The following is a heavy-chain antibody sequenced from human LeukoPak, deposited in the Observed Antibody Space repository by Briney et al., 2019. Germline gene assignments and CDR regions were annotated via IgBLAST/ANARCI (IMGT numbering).Heavy chain of an antibody. J-gene: IGHJ5*02. Sequence: GGSLRLSCAASGFTFSSYAMSWVRQAPGKGLEWASAISGSGGSTYYADSVKGRFAISRDNSKNTLYLQMNSLRAEDTAVYYCAKEVGSRDFWSGYTDGNWFDPWGQGTLVTVSS. CDR2: ISGSGGST. CDR3: AKEVGSRDFWSGYTDGNWFDP. V-gene: IGHV3-23*01. D-gene: IGHD3-3*01. CDR1: GFTFSSYA.